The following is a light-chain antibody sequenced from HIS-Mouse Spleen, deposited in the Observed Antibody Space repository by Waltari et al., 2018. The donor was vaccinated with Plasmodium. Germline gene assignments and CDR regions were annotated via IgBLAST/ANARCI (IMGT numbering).Light chain of an antibody. V-gene: IGKV1-33*01. CDR3: QQYDNLPPLFT. J-gene: IGKJ3*01. CDR2: DAS. CDR1: QEISNY. Sequence: DIHMTQSPPSLSQSVGDRVTITCQASQEISNYLNWYQQKPGKAPKLLIYDASNLETGVPSRFSGSGSGTDFTFTISSLQPEDIATYYCQQYDNLPPLFTFGPGTKVDIK.